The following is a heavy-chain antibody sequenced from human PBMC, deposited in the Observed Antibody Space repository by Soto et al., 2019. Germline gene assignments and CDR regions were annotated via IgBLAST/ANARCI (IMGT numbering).Heavy chain of an antibody. Sequence: ASVKVSCKASGYTFTGYYMHWVRQAPGQGLEWMGWINPNSGGTNYAQKFQGRVTMTRDTSISTAYMELSRLRSDDTAVYYCAREECRGGSCYYWFDPWGQGTLVTVSS. D-gene: IGHD2-15*01. V-gene: IGHV1-2*02. CDR2: INPNSGGT. CDR1: GYTFTGYY. J-gene: IGHJ5*02. CDR3: AREECRGGSCYYWFDP.